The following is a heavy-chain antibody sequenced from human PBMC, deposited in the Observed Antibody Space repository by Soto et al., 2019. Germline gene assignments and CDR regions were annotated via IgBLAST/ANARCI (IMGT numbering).Heavy chain of an antibody. CDR3: ARVPFWSGYQYYFDY. D-gene: IGHD3-3*01. CDR2: IYYSGST. V-gene: IGHV4-31*03. CDR1: GGSISSGGYY. J-gene: IGHJ4*02. Sequence: SETLSLTCTVSGGSISSGGYYWSWIRQHPGKGLEWIGYIYYSGSTYYNPSLKSRVTISVDTSKNQFSLKLSSVTAADTAVYYCARVPFWSGYQYYFDYWGQGTLVTVSS.